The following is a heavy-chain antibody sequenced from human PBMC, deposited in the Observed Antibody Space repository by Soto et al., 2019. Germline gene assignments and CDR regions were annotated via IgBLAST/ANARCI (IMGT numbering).Heavy chain of an antibody. Sequence: PGGSLRLSCAASGFTFSSYGMHWVRQAPGKGLEWVAVIWYDGSNKYYADSVKGRFTISGDNSKNTLYLQMNSLRAEDTAVYYCARYYYDSSGYPNFDYWGQGTLVTVSS. CDR3: ARYYYDSSGYPNFDY. CDR1: GFTFSSYG. D-gene: IGHD3-22*01. V-gene: IGHV3-33*01. J-gene: IGHJ4*02. CDR2: IWYDGSNK.